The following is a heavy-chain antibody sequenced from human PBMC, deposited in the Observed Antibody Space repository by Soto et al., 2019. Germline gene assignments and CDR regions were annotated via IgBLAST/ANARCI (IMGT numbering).Heavy chain of an antibody. Sequence: GASVKVSCKASGGTFSSYAISCVRQAPGQGLEWMGGIIPTFGQANYAQKFQGRVTITADKSTSTAYMELSSLRSEDTAVYYCARDLGDIVGVPAAAGGNNWFDPWGQGTLVTVSS. CDR1: GGTFSSYA. V-gene: IGHV1-69*06. CDR2: IIPTFGQA. D-gene: IGHD2-2*01. CDR3: ARDLGDIVGVPAAAGGNNWFDP. J-gene: IGHJ5*02.